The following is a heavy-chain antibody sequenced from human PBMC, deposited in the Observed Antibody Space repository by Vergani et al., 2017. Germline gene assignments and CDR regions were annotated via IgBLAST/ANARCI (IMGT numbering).Heavy chain of an antibody. V-gene: IGHV4-34*01. CDR1: GGSFSGYY. CDR3: ARPLAYGSGSYYDDAFDI. CDR2: INHSGST. J-gene: IGHJ3*02. D-gene: IGHD3-10*01. Sequence: QVQLQQWGAGLLKPSETLSLTCAVYGGSFSGYYWSWIRQPPGKGLEWIGEINHSGSTNYNPSLKSRVTRSVDTSKNQFSLKLSSVTAADTAVYYCARPLAYGSGSYYDDAFDIWGQGTMVTVSS.